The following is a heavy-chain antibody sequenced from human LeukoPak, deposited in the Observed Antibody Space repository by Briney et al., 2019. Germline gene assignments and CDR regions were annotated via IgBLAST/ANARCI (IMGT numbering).Heavy chain of an antibody. CDR3: ARRNFDY. Sequence: SETLSLTCAVYGGSFSGYYWSWIRQPPGKGLEWIGEINHSGSTNYNPSLKSRVTISVDTSKNQFSLKLSSVTAADTAVYYCARRNFDYWGQGTLVTVSS. J-gene: IGHJ4*02. CDR1: GGSFSGYY. V-gene: IGHV4-34*01. CDR2: INHSGST.